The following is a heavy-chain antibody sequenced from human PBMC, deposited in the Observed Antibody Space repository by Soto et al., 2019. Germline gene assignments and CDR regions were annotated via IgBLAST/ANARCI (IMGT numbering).Heavy chain of an antibody. D-gene: IGHD3-22*01. CDR3: AREIIVAVGTSRWFDP. CDR2: ISGDGTST. Sequence: EVQLVESGGGLVQPGGSLRLSCAASGFTFSRHWMHWVRQTPGKGPVWVSRISGDGTSTKYADSVKGRFTIARDNAKNTLFFKMSSLRAEDTAVYYCAREIIVAVGTSRWFDPWGQGTLVTVSS. J-gene: IGHJ5*02. CDR1: GFTFSRHW. V-gene: IGHV3-74*03.